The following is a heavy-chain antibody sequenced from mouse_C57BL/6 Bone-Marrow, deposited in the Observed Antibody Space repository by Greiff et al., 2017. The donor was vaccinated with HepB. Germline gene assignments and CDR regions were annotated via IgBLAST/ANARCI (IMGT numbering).Heavy chain of an antibody. CDR2: IYPGSGST. Sequence: VQLQQPGAELVKPGASVKMSCKASGYTFTSYWITWVKQRPGQGLEWIGDIYPGSGSTNYNEKFKSKATLTVDTSSSTAYMQLSSLTSEDSAVYYCARWSIYYGNYDYWGQGTTLTVSS. V-gene: IGHV1-55*01. D-gene: IGHD2-1*01. CDR3: ARWSIYYGNYDY. CDR1: GYTFTSYW. J-gene: IGHJ2*01.